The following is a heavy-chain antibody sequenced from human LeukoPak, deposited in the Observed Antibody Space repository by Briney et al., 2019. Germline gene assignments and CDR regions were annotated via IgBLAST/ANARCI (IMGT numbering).Heavy chain of an antibody. V-gene: IGHV4-59*08. CDR3: ARGRQYLDAFDI. CDR1: GGSISNYY. CDR2: IYYSGST. Sequence: PSETLSLTCTVSGGSISNYYWSWIRQPPGKGLEWIGYIYYSGSTNYNPSLKSRVTISVDTSKNQFSLKLSSVTAADTAVYYCARGRQYLDAFDIWGQGTMVTVSS. J-gene: IGHJ3*02. D-gene: IGHD4-11*01.